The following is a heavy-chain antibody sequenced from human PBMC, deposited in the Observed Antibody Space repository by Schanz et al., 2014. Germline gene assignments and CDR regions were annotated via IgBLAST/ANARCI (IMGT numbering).Heavy chain of an antibody. CDR2: IRYDGSSK. Sequence: VQLVESGGGLVQPGRSLRLSCAASGFTFSSYSMHWVRQAPGKGLEWVAFIRYDGSSKYYADSVRGRFTISGDDSKNTLYLQMNSLRPEDTAVYYCAKEDRTHSSDYVYWGQGTLVTVSS. V-gene: IGHV3-30*02. CDR1: GFTFSSYS. D-gene: IGHD3-22*01. J-gene: IGHJ4*02. CDR3: AKEDRTHSSDYVY.